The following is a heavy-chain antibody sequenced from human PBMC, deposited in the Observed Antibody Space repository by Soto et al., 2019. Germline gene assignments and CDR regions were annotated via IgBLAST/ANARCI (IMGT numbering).Heavy chain of an antibody. J-gene: IGHJ4*02. V-gene: IGHV4-31*03. CDR1: GGSISSGGYY. CDR2: ISSKGIT. CDR3: ESLKDYYFHF. Sequence: QVQLQESGPGLVKPSQTLSLTCTVSGGSISSGGYYWSWIRQHPEKGLEWIGYISSKGITYYNPSLXXRCTISWDTSKNQFSLMLPSVTAADTAVYYCESLKDYYFHFWGQGTLVTVSS.